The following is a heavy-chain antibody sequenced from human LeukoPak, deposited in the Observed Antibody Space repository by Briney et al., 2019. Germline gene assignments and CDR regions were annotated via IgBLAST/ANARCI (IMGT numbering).Heavy chain of an antibody. V-gene: IGHV3-66*01. D-gene: IGHD5-24*01. J-gene: IGHJ4*02. CDR2: IYSGGST. CDR1: EFSVGSNY. Sequence: GGSLRLSCAASEFSVGSNYMTWVRQAPGKGLEWVSLIYSGGSTYYADSVKGRFTISRDNSKNTLYLQMNSLRGEDTAVYYCARNFRDGYNNSFDYWGQGTLVTVSS. CDR3: ARNFRDGYNNSFDY.